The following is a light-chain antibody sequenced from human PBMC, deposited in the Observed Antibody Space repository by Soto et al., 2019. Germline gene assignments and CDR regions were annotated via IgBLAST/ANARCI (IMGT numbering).Light chain of an antibody. Sequence: EIVLTQSPGTLSLSPGERATLSCRASQSVSNNYLAWYQQKPGQAPRLLIYGASNRATGIPDRFSGSGSGTEFSLTISSLQSEDFAVYSCQQYGDWPGAFGGGTKVEIK. CDR2: GAS. CDR3: QQYGDWPGA. V-gene: IGKV3-20*01. J-gene: IGKJ4*01. CDR1: QSVSNNY.